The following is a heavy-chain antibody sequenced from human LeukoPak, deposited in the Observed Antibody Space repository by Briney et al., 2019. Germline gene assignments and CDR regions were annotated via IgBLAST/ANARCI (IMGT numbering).Heavy chain of an antibody. D-gene: IGHD4-17*01. CDR3: ARDPPGDYGDYGAFDI. CDR1: GFTFHTHW. Sequence: GGSLRLSCAASGFTFHTHWMSWVRQAPGKGLEWVANIKEDGSERYYVDSVKGRFTISRDNSKNTLYLQMNSLRAEDTAVYYCARDPPGDYGDYGAFDIWGQGTMVTVSS. J-gene: IGHJ3*02. V-gene: IGHV3-7*03. CDR2: IKEDGSER.